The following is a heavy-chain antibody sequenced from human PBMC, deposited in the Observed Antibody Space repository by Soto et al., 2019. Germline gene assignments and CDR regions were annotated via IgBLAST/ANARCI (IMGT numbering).Heavy chain of an antibody. D-gene: IGHD2-15*01. Sequence: QVQLQESGPGLVKPSQTLSLTCTVSGGSISSGGYYWSWIRQHPGKGLEWIGYIYYSGSTYYNPSLKRRVAIPLDTSKNQFSLKLSSVTAAATALYYSAGHFPKVVPVDYWGQGTLATVSS. V-gene: IGHV4-31*03. CDR1: GGSISSGGYY. CDR2: IYYSGST. J-gene: IGHJ4*02. CDR3: AGHFPKVVPVDY.